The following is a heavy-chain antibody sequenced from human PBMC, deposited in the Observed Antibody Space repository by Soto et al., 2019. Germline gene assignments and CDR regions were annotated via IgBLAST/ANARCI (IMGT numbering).Heavy chain of an antibody. V-gene: IGHV4-34*01. CDR3: ARVRPPTGQQQLHRYFDY. J-gene: IGHJ4*02. CDR2: INHSGST. CDR1: GGSFSGYY. Sequence: PSETLSLTCAVYGGSFSGYYWSWIRQPPGKGLEWIGEINHSGSTNYNPSLKSRVTISVDTSKNQFSLKLSSVTAADTAVYYCARVRPPTGQQQLHRYFDYWGQGTLVTVSS. D-gene: IGHD6-13*01.